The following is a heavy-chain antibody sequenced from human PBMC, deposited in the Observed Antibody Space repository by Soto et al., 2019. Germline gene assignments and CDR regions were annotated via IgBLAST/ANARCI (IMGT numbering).Heavy chain of an antibody. Sequence: QVQLVQSGAEVKKPGSSVKVSCKASGGTFSTYAIDWVRQAPGQGLEWMGGIIPLFGTAKYAQNFQGRITITADESTNTAYMELRSLRSQDTAVYYCARADFWSGRDYWGQGTLVTVSS. CDR1: GGTFSTYA. CDR2: IIPLFGTA. CDR3: ARADFWSGRDY. J-gene: IGHJ4*02. D-gene: IGHD3-3*01. V-gene: IGHV1-69*01.